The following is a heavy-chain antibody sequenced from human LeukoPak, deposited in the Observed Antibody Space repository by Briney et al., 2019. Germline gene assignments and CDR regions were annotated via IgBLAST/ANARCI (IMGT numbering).Heavy chain of an antibody. V-gene: IGHV3-30-3*01. D-gene: IGHD3-10*01. CDR3: VRGGPMVRGAMGY. CDR2: ISDDGSNR. CDR1: GFTFRSYA. Sequence: PGRSLRLSCAASGFTFRSYALHWVRQAPGKGLEWVAVISDDGSNRFYVDSVKGRFTISRDNSKNTLYLQMNSLRAEDTAMYYCVRGGPMVRGAMGYWGQGTLVTVSS. J-gene: IGHJ4*02.